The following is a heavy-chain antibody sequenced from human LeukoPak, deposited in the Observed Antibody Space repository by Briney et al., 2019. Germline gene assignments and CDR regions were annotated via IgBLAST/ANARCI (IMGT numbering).Heavy chain of an antibody. CDR3: AKDGSYAEYFQH. CDR1: GFTFSSYA. D-gene: IGHD6-19*01. CDR2: ISGSGGST. Sequence: TGGSLRLSCAASGFTFSSYAMSWVRQAPGKGLEWVSAISGSGGSTYYADSVKGRFTISRDNSKNTLYLQMNSLRAEDTAVYYCAKDGSYAEYFQHWGQGTLVTVSS. V-gene: IGHV3-23*01. J-gene: IGHJ1*01.